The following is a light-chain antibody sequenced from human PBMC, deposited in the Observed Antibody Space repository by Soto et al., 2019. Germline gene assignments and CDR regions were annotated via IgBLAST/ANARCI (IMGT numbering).Light chain of an antibody. J-gene: IGLJ1*01. V-gene: IGLV2-14*01. CDR2: DVS. CDR1: SSDVGGYNS. CDR3: SSHTSYSPYV. Sequence: QSALTQPASVSGSPGQSITISCTGTSSDVGGYNSVSGYQQHPGKAPKLMIHDVSNRPSGVSDRFSGSKSGNTASLTISGLQAEDEADYFCSSHTSYSPYVFGTGTKLTVL.